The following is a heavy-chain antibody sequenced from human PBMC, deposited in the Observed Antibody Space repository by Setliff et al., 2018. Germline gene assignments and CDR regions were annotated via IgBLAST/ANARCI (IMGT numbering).Heavy chain of an antibody. CDR3: ARGRNIKLRLLDS. CDR1: GGTFGYYY. CDR2: INHSGST. Sequence: KPSETLSLTCAASGGTFGYYYWTWIRQPPGKGLEWIGEINHSGSTSYNPSLESRVTISIDTSKNQFSLNLRYVTAADTGLYYCARGRNIKLRLLDSWGQGKLVTVSS. V-gene: IGHV4-34*01. D-gene: IGHD1-20*01. J-gene: IGHJ4*02.